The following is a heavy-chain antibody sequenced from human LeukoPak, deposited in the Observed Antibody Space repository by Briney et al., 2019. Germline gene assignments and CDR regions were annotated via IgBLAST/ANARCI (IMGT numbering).Heavy chain of an antibody. CDR2: INSDGKTT. Sequence: GGSLRLSCAASGFTFSSYWMYWVRQAPGKGLAWVSRINSDGKTTNYADSVKGRFTISRDNAKNTLYLQMNSLRAEDTAVYYCTRDITLTRGGRSDYWGQGTLVTVSA. V-gene: IGHV3-74*01. D-gene: IGHD3-10*01. J-gene: IGHJ4*02. CDR3: TRDITLTRGGRSDY. CDR1: GFTFSSYW.